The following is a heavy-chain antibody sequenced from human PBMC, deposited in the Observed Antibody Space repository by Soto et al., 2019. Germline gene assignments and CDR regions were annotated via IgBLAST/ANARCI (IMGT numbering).Heavy chain of an antibody. J-gene: IGHJ6*02. CDR3: ARDRGPGQWLVRGALYYGMDV. D-gene: IGHD6-19*01. CDR1: GFTFSDYY. V-gene: IGHV3-11*01. Sequence: PGGSLRLSCAASGFTFSDYYMSWIRQAPGKGLEWVSYISSSGNTIYYADSVKGRFTISRDNAKNSLYLQMNSLRAEDTAVYYCARDRGPGQWLVRGALYYGMDVWGQGTTVTVSS. CDR2: ISSSGNTI.